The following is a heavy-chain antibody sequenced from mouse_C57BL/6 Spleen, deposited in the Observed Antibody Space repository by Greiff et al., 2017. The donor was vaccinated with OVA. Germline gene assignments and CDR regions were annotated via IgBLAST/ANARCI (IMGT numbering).Heavy chain of an antibody. D-gene: IGHD1-1*01. CDR1: GFTFTDYY. CDR2: IRNKANGYTT. Sequence: EVQRVESGGGLVQPGGSLILSCAASGFTFTDYYMSWVRQPPGKALEWLGFIRNKANGYTTEYSASVKGRFTISRDNSQSILYLQMNALRAEDSATYYCASGRDGSSSWFAYWGQGTLVTVSA. V-gene: IGHV7-3*01. J-gene: IGHJ3*01. CDR3: ASGRDGSSSWFAY.